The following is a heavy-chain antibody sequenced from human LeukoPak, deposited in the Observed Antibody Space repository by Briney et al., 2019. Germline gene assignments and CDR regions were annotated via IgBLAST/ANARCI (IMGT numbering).Heavy chain of an antibody. CDR3: ARGYYYDSSGSTFDF. V-gene: IGHV1-2*02. J-gene: IGHJ4*02. Sequence: ASVRVSCKASGYTFTDYYMHWVRQAPGQGLECMGWINPKSGGTNYAQKFQGRVTMTRDTSISTAYMELSRLRSDDTAVYYCARGYYYDSSGSTFDFWGQGTLVTVSS. D-gene: IGHD3-22*01. CDR2: INPKSGGT. CDR1: GYTFTDYY.